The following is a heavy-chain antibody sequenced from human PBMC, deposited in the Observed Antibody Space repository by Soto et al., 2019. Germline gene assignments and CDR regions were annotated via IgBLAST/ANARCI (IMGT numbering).Heavy chain of an antibody. CDR2: IYYSGST. CDR3: ARDGIAAAGPADYYYYGMDV. Sequence: PSETLSLTCTVSGGSISGGVYYWIGIRQHPGKVLDWIGYIYYSGSTYYNPSLKSRVTISVDTSKNQFSLKLSSVTAADTAVYYCARDGIAAAGPADYYYYGMDVWGQGTTVTVSS. V-gene: IGHV4-31*03. D-gene: IGHD6-13*01. CDR1: GGSISGGVYY. J-gene: IGHJ6*02.